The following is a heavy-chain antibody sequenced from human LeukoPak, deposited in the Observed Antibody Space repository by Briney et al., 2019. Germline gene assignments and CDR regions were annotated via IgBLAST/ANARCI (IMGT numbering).Heavy chain of an antibody. J-gene: IGHJ4*02. CDR1: GFTFSDYY. D-gene: IGHD3-10*01. Sequence: GGSLRLSCAAPGFTFSDYYMSWIRQAPGKGLEWVPYISSSGSTIYYADSVKGRFTISRDNAKNSLYLQMNSLRAEDTALYYCAKDYGSGSYLDYWGQGTLVTVSS. CDR2: ISSSGSTI. V-gene: IGHV3-11*01. CDR3: AKDYGSGSYLDY.